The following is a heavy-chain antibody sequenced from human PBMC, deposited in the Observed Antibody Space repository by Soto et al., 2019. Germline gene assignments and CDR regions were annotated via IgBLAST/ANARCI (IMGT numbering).Heavy chain of an antibody. D-gene: IGHD6-13*01. V-gene: IGHV4-59*01. Sequence: QVQLQESGPGLVKPPETLSLTCTVSGASIRSFHWSWIRQTPGKGLEWIGYIYCSGSANYNPSLKSRVTFSADTSRNQVPLKLSSVLASYTDVYYWGAAVPAEYVYPYYYMDVWGRGTTVTVSS. CDR3: GAAVPAEYVYPYYYMDV. CDR2: IYCSGSA. CDR1: GASIRSFH. J-gene: IGHJ6*03.